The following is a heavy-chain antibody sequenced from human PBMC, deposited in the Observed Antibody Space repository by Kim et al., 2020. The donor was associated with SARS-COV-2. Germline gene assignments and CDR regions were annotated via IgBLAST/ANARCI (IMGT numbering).Heavy chain of an antibody. CDR3: ARGTQDFWSGFIWESWFDP. Sequence: SETLSLTCTVSGGSISSGGYYWSWIRQHPGKGLEWIGYIYYSGSTYYNPSLKSRVTISVDTSKNQFSLKLSSVTAADTAVYYCARGTQDFWSGFIWESWFDPWGQGTLVTVSS. V-gene: IGHV4-31*03. J-gene: IGHJ5*02. CDR1: GGSISSGGYY. D-gene: IGHD3-3*01. CDR2: IYYSGST.